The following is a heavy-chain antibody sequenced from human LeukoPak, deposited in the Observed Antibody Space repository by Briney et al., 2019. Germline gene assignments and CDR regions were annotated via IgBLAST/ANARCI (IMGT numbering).Heavy chain of an antibody. CDR2: ISSSSSTI. V-gene: IGHV3-48*02. CDR1: GFTFSYYG. CDR3: ARVPPKAGYYDFWSGYYDHIDY. D-gene: IGHD3-3*01. Sequence: GGSLRLSCAASGFTFSYYGMQWVRQAPGKGLEWVSYISSSSSTIYYADSVKGRFTISRDNAKNSLYLQMNSLRDEDTAVYYCARVPPKAGYYDFWSGYYDHIDYWGQGTLVTVSS. J-gene: IGHJ4*02.